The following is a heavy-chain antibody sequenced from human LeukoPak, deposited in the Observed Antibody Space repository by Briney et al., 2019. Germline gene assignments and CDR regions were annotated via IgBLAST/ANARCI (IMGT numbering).Heavy chain of an antibody. Sequence: GSLRLSCAASGFTISTYWMSWVRQAPGKGLEWVANIKQDGSEKYYVDSVKGRFTISRDNAKNSLYLQMNSLRAEDTAMYYCARDSAGNDYWGQGTLVTVSS. J-gene: IGHJ4*02. CDR1: GFTISTYW. D-gene: IGHD6-13*01. V-gene: IGHV3-7*01. CDR2: IKQDGSEK. CDR3: ARDSAGNDY.